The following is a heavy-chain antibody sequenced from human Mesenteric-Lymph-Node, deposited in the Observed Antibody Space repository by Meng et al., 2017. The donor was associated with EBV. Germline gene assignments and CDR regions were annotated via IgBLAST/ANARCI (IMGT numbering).Heavy chain of an antibody. CDR2: ISQSGDT. J-gene: IGHJ4*02. V-gene: IGHV4-34*01. CDR1: GGSFSGYH. D-gene: IGHD3-3*01. CDR3: ARGTIFGIVVTYFDY. Sequence: QVQLHQGGAGLLEPSGTLSLTCAASGGSFSGYHGSWIRQPPGKGLEYIGEISQSGDTNYNPSLKSRVTISVDTSRNQFSLKMRSVTAADTAVYYCARGTIFGIVVTYFDYWSQGNLVTVSS.